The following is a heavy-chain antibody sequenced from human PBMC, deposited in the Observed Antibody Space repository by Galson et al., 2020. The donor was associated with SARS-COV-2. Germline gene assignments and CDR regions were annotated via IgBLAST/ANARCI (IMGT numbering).Heavy chain of an antibody. CDR3: ARSDVIGVTIYFDY. CDR2: IYHSGST. J-gene: IGHJ4*02. V-gene: IGHV4-4*02. Sequence: SETLSLTCAVSGGSISSSNWWSWVRQPPGKGLEWIGEIYHSGSTNYNPSLKSRVTISVDTSKNQFSLKLSSVTAADTAVYYCARSDVIGVTIYFDYWGQGTLVTVSS. CDR1: GGSISSSNW. D-gene: IGHD4-17*01.